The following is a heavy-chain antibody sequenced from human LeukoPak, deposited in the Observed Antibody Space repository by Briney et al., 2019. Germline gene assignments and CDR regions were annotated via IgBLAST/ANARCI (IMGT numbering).Heavy chain of an antibody. V-gene: IGHV1-18*01. CDR3: ARDQGIAVAGNLGY. J-gene: IGHJ4*02. CDR2: ISAYNGNT. Sequence: ASVKVSCKASGYTFTSYGISWVRQAPGQGLEWMGWISAYNGNTNYAQKLQGRVTMTTDTSTSTAHMELRSLRSDDTAVYYCARDQGIAVAGNLGYWGQGTLVTVSS. D-gene: IGHD6-19*01. CDR1: GYTFTSYG.